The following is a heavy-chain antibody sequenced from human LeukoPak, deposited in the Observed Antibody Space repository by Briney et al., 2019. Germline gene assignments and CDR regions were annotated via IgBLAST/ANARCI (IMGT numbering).Heavy chain of an antibody. CDR2: ISAYNGDT. Sequence: ASVKVSCKDSGFIFTSYGISWVRQAPGQGLEWLGWISAYNGDTKYAQKVQGRVTMTTDTSTSTAYMDLRSLRSDDTAVYYCARIADYSLNWYFDLWGRGTLVTVSS. D-gene: IGHD4-11*01. CDR3: ARIADYSLNWYFDL. CDR1: GFIFTSYG. V-gene: IGHV1-18*01. J-gene: IGHJ2*01.